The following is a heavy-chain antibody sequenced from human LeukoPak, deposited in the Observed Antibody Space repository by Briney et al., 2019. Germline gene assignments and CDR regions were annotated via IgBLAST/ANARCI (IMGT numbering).Heavy chain of an antibody. V-gene: IGHV3-23*01. CDR2: ISGSGGST. Sequence: GGSLRLSCAVSGLTFSNFAMTWVRQAPGKGLEWVASISGSGGSTYYAASVKGRFTLSRDNSQNTLFLRMTSLRVEDTAVYYCAADRERDPSCYYLVGGQGTLITVSS. D-gene: IGHD3-22*01. CDR3: AADRERDPSCYYLV. CDR1: GLTFSNFA. J-gene: IGHJ1*01.